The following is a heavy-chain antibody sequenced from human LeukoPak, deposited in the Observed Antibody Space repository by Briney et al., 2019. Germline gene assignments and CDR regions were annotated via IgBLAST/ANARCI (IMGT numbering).Heavy chain of an antibody. CDR3: ANGYCTNGVCYPYYYYYMDV. CDR1: GFTFSSYG. D-gene: IGHD2-8*01. Sequence: GRSLRLSCAASGFTFSSYGMHWVRQAPGKGLEWVAVISYDGSNKYYADSVKGRFTISRDNSKNTLYLQMNSLRAEDTAVYYCANGYCTNGVCYPYYYYYMDVWGKGTTVTVSS. CDR2: ISYDGSNK. J-gene: IGHJ6*03. V-gene: IGHV3-30*18.